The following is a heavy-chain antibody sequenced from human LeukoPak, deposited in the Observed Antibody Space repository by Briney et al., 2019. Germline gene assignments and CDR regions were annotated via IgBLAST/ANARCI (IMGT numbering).Heavy chain of an antibody. CDR2: IYYSGST. Sequence: PSETLSLTCTVSGGSISSSSYYWGWIRQPPGKGLEWIGSIYYSGSTYYNPSLKSRVTISVDTSKNQFSLKLSSVTAADTAVYYCARSSGRYFDWLPQSNWFDPWGQGTLVTVSS. J-gene: IGHJ5*02. CDR1: GGSISSSSYY. CDR3: ARSSGRYFDWLPQSNWFDP. D-gene: IGHD3-9*01. V-gene: IGHV4-39*01.